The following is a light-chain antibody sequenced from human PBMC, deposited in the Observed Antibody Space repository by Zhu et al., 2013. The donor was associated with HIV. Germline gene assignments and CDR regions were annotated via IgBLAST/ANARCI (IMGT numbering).Light chain of an antibody. CDR3: CSYAGSSTVV. J-gene: IGLJ2*01. Sequence: QSALTQPASVSGSPGQSITISCTGTSSDVGGYNYVSWYQQHPGKAPKLMIYEVTKRPSGISNRFSGSKSGNTASLTISGLQAEDEADYYCCSYAGSSTVVFGGGTKLTVL. V-gene: IGLV2-14*01. CDR1: SSDVGGYNY. CDR2: EVT.